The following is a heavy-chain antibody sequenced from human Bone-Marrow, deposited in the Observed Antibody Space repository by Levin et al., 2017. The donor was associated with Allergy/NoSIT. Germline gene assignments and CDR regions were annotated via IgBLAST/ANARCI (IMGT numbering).Heavy chain of an antibody. V-gene: IGHV3-30-3*01. CDR3: ARDEGYCSGGSCYFDAFDI. J-gene: IGHJ3*02. CDR2: ISYDGSNK. Sequence: LSLTCAASGFTFSSYAMHWVRQAPGKGLEWVAVISYDGSNKYYADSVKGRFTISRDNSKNTLYLQMNSLRAEDTAVYYCARDEGYCSGGSCYFDAFDIWGQGTMVTVSS. CDR1: GFTFSSYA. D-gene: IGHD2-15*01.